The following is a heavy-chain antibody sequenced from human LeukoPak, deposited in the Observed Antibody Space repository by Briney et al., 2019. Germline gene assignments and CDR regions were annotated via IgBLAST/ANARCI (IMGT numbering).Heavy chain of an antibody. J-gene: IGHJ4*02. Sequence: PSETLSLTCTVSGYSFSSGYFWSWIRPPPGKGLEWIGIIHHSGTTYYNPSLKSRVTVSVDTSKNQFSLKLSSVTAADTAVYYCAIDNSGYYSIDYWGQGTLVTVSS. D-gene: IGHD3-22*01. CDR3: AIDNSGYYSIDY. CDR2: IHHSGTT. CDR1: GYSFSSGYF. V-gene: IGHV4-38-2*02.